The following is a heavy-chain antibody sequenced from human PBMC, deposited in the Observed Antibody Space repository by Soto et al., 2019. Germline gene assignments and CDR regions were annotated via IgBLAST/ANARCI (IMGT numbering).Heavy chain of an antibody. CDR3: ARDSSGRHDY. D-gene: IGHD3-22*01. CDR2: PYHGGRT. Sequence: PSETLSLTCTVSVGSLRSGRNYWSWLRRPPGQGLECFGSPYHGGRTTDNASLKSRVTICVNTTKNQFFLKVNSVTAADTAVYFCARDSSGRHDYWGQGTPVTVSS. V-gene: IGHV4-61*01. CDR1: VGSLRSGRNY. J-gene: IGHJ4*02.